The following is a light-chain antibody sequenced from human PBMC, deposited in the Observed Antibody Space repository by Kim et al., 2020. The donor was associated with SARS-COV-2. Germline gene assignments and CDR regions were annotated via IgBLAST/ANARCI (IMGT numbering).Light chain of an antibody. CDR1: QRISKY. CDR3: QQSLTTPT. V-gene: IGKV1-39*01. CDR2: AAS. J-gene: IGKJ1*01. Sequence: SASVGDRVTINCRASQRISKYLNWYQQKPGRAPRLLIYAASSLQSGVPSRFSGSGYGTDFTLTITSLQPEDIATYYCQQSLTTPTFGQGTKVDIK.